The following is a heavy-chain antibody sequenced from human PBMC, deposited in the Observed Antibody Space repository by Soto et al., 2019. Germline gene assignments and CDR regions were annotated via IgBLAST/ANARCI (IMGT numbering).Heavy chain of an antibody. Sequence: QVQLVQSGAEVKRPGSSVKVSCKASGGTFRSYGINWVRQAPGQGLEWMGGIIPIFGTLNSAQKFQGRVTITADESTSTAYMELSGLRPEDTAVYYCAREGGGLGYCSGGTCNWYFDLWGRGTLVTVSS. D-gene: IGHD2-15*01. CDR2: IIPIFGTL. J-gene: IGHJ2*01. CDR1: GGTFRSYG. CDR3: AREGGGLGYCSGGTCNWYFDL. V-gene: IGHV1-69*01.